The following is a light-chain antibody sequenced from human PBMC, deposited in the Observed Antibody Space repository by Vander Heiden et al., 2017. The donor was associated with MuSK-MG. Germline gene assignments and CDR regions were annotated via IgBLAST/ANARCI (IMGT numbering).Light chain of an antibody. V-gene: IGKV1-39*01. Sequence: DIQMTQSPSSLSASVGDRVTITCRASQTITNYLNWYQQKPGKAPNLLIYAASSLQTGVPSRFSGSGSGTDFTLTISSLQPEDFATYYCQQSDTSPFTFGHGTKVDIK. CDR1: QTITNY. CDR3: QQSDTSPFT. J-gene: IGKJ3*01. CDR2: AAS.